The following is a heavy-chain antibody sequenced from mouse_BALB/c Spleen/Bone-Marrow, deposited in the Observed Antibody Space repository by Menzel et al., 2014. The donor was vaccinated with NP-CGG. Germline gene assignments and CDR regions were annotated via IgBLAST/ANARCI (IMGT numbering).Heavy chain of an antibody. V-gene: IGHV7-3*02. CDR3: ARDAYRYAMDY. CDR2: IRNKANGYTT. CDR1: GFTFTDYY. J-gene: IGHJ4*01. D-gene: IGHD2-14*01. Sequence: DVKLVESGGGLAQPGGSLRLSCATSGFTFTDYYMSWVRQPPGKALEWLGFIRNKANGYTTEYSVSVKGRFTISRDNSQSILYLQMNTLRAEDRATYYCARDAYRYAMDYWGQGTSVTVSS.